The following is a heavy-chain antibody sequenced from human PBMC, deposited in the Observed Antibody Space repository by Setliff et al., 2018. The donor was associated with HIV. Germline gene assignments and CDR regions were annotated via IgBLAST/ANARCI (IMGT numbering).Heavy chain of an antibody. CDR1: GGSINSTSYY. CDR2: IYHTGST. J-gene: IGHJ5*02. V-gene: IGHV4-39*07. CDR3: AKDRRYYYGSGSYAAET. Sequence: SCTVSGGSINSTSYYWGWIRQPPGNGLEWIGSIYHTGSTYYKPSLKSRVTISRDDSKNTLFLQMNSLRAEDTAVYYCAKDRRYYYGSGSYAAETWGQGTLVTVSS. D-gene: IGHD3-10*01.